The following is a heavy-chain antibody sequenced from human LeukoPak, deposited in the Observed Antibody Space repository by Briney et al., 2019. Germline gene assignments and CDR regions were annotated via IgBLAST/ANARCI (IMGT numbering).Heavy chain of an antibody. CDR2: IKSKADGGTT. J-gene: IGHJ4*02. Sequence: GRSLRLSCTASGCTLSNAWMGWVRQAPGKGLEWVGRIKSKADGGTTDYAAPVKGRFTISRDDSKNTLYLQMNSLKTEDTAVYYCTTEYYASGALTPIDYWGQGTLVTVSS. D-gene: IGHD2/OR15-2a*01. CDR3: TTEYYASGALTPIDY. CDR1: GCTLSNAW. V-gene: IGHV3-15*01.